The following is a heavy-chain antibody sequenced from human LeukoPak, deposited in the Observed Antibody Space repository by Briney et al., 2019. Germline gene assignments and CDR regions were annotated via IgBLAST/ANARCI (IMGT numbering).Heavy chain of an antibody. CDR1: GGSFSGYY. CDR3: ARGTMTTVTYYFDY. D-gene: IGHD4-17*01. V-gene: IGHV4-34*01. Sequence: SETLSLTCAVDGGSFSGYYWSRIRQPPGKGLEWIGEINHSGSTNYNPSLKSRVTISVDTSKNQFSLKLSSVTAADTAVYYCARGTMTTVTYYFDYWGQGTLVTVSS. J-gene: IGHJ4*02. CDR2: INHSGST.